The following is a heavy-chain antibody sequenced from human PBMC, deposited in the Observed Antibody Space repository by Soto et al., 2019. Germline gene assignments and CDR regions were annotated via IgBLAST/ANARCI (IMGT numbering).Heavy chain of an antibody. Sequence: GGSLRLSCAASGFTFSSYGMHWVRQAPGKGLEWVAVIWYDGSNKYYADSVKGRFTISRDNSKNTLYLQMNSLRAEDTAVYYCARDPALLWFGEFYYGMDVWGQGTTVTVSS. J-gene: IGHJ6*02. CDR2: IWYDGSNK. CDR3: ARDPALLWFGEFYYGMDV. CDR1: GFTFSSYG. V-gene: IGHV3-33*01. D-gene: IGHD3-10*01.